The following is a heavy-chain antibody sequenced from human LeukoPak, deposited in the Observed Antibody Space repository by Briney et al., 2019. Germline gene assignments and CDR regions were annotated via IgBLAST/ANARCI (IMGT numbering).Heavy chain of an antibody. D-gene: IGHD2-15*01. CDR3: ASTISCLL. Sequence: GGSLRLSCAASGLTLSRHRMQWVRHAKGKGLVWVSRINNDGTSTIYADSVKRRFTISRDNTKNMLYLEMKSLRVEDTAVYYCASTISCLLWGQGTLVTVSS. CDR1: GLTLSRHR. V-gene: IGHV3-74*01. J-gene: IGHJ4*02. CDR2: INNDGTST.